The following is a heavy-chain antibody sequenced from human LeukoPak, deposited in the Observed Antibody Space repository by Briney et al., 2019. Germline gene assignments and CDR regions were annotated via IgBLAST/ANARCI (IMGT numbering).Heavy chain of an antibody. D-gene: IGHD2-2*01. CDR2: ISAYNGNT. CDR3: ARGYCSSTSCYGPSGWFDP. CDR1: GYTFTSYG. J-gene: IGHJ5*02. V-gene: IGHV1-18*01. Sequence: ASVKVSCKASGYTFTSYGISWVREAPGQELEWMGWISAYNGNTNYAQKLQGRVTMTTDTSTTTAYMELRSLRSDDTAVYYCARGYCSSTSCYGPSGWFDPWGQGTLVTVSS.